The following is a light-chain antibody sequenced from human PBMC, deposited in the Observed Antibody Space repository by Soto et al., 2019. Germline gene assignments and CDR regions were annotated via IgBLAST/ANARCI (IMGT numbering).Light chain of an antibody. CDR1: QSISGY. Sequence: IVLTQAPASLSLSPVQRSTLSFRAIQSISGYLGWYQQKPGQAPRLLIYADSNRATGIPARFSGSGSGRDFTLTISSLEPEDFAVYYCQQRSKWPLTFGGGTKVDIK. V-gene: IGKV3-11*02. CDR2: ADS. J-gene: IGKJ4*01. CDR3: QQRSKWPLT.